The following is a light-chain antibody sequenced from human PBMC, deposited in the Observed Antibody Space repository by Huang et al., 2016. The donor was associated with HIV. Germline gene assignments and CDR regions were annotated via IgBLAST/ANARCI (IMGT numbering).Light chain of an antibody. CDR1: QTVDSD. CDR2: GAS. CDR3: QQYKNWPRT. J-gene: IGKJ3*01. Sequence: EVVMTQSPATLSVSPGERAALSCRASQTVDSDLAWYQQKPGQAPRLLIYGASNRAPGIPARFSGSGSGTEFTLTISGLQSEDFAVYYCQQYKNWPRTFGPGTTVDNK. V-gene: IGKV3-15*01.